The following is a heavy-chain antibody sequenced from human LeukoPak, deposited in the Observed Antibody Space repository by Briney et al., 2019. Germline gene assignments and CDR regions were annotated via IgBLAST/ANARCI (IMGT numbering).Heavy chain of an antibody. V-gene: IGHV3-30*18. CDR1: GFTFSSYG. Sequence: GGSLRLSCAASGFTFSSYGMHWVRQAPGKGLEWVAVISYDGSNKYYADSVKGRFTISRDNSKNTLYLQMSSLRAEDTAVYYCAKGRSGWAYYFDYWGQGTRVTVSS. CDR2: ISYDGSNK. J-gene: IGHJ4*02. CDR3: AKGRSGWAYYFDY. D-gene: IGHD6-19*01.